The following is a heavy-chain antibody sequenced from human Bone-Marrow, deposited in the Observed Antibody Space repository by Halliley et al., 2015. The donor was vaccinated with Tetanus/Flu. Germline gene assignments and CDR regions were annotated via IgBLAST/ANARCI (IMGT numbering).Heavy chain of an antibody. CDR3: AGLHQQMLSP. V-gene: IGHV1-46*01. Sequence: LGWWGISCPNAGSIDYAQKFRGRVTMTRDTSTSTFYMEMSSLRPEDTAVYYCAGLHQQMLSPWGPGTLVTVSS. CDR2: SCPNAGSI. D-gene: IGHD2-2*01. J-gene: IGHJ5*02.